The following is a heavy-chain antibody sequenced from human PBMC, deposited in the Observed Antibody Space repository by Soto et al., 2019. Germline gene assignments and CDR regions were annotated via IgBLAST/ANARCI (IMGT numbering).Heavy chain of an antibody. CDR2: IDWDDDK. Sequence: SGPTVVNPTQTLTLICTFSGFSLSTSGMCVSWIRQPPGKALECIALIDWDDDKYYSTSLKTRLTIYKDTSKNQVVLTMTNMDPVDTATYYCARISSCWTPNAFDMWGKGKMVTVS. CDR1: GFSLSTSGMC. J-gene: IGHJ3*02. V-gene: IGHV2-70*01. CDR3: ARISSCWTPNAFDM. D-gene: IGHD6-13*01.